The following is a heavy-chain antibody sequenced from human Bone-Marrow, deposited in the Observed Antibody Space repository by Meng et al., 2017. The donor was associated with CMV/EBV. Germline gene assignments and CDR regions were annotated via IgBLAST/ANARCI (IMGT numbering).Heavy chain of an antibody. V-gene: IGHV3-30-3*01. CDR1: GFTFSSYA. CDR3: ARDRRVSFGELVDAFEI. CDR2: ISYDGSNK. D-gene: IGHD3-10*01. Sequence: GSSLKISCAASGFTFSSYAMHWVRQAPGKGLEWVAVISYDGSNKYYADSVKGRFTISRDNSKNTLYLQMNSLRAEDTAVYYCARDRRVSFGELVDAFEIWGRGTMVTVSS. J-gene: IGHJ3*02.